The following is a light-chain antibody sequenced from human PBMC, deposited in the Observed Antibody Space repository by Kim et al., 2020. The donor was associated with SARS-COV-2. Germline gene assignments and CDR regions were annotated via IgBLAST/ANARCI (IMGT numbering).Light chain of an antibody. CDR3: QQYNNYPIT. J-gene: IGKJ5*01. V-gene: IGKV1D-13*01. Sequence: AADTDGVTITCRASRGVIFGLAWDQQKGGEAPKLLIYDASVLKTGVPPRFSGSGSETYFTLTISSLQPEDFATYYCQQYNNYPITFGPGTRLEIK. CDR2: DAS. CDR1: RGVIFG.